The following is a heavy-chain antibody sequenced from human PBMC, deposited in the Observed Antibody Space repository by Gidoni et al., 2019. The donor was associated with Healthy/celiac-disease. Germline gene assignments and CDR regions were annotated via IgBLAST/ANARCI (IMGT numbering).Heavy chain of an antibody. CDR1: GFTFDDYA. V-gene: IGHV3-9*01. Sequence: STGGLVQPGRSLRLSCAASGFTFDDYAMHWVRQAPGKGLEWVSGISWNSGSIGYADSVKGRFTISRDNAKNSLYLFICRYREFLALSLEWVSGISWNSGSIGYADSVKGRFTISRDNAKNSLYLQMNSLRAEDTALYYCAKEYGGGVYWGQGTLVTVSS. CDR2: ISWNSGSI. D-gene: IGHD1-26*01. CDR3: VSGISWNSGSIGYADSVKGRFTISRDNAKNSLYLQMNSLRAEDTALYYCAKEYGGGVY. J-gene: IGHJ4*02.